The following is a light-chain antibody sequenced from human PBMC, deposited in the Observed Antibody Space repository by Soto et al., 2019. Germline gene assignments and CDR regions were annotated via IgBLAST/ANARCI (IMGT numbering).Light chain of an antibody. J-gene: IGKJ4*01. Sequence: DIQMTQSPSTLSASVGDRVTITCRASQSISSWLAWYQQRPGKAPKLLIYAATILQSGVPSRFSGSGSGTAFTLTISNLQPEDFASYFCQQANSFPLTFGGGTKV. CDR1: QSISSW. CDR3: QQANSFPLT. CDR2: AAT. V-gene: IGKV1-12*01.